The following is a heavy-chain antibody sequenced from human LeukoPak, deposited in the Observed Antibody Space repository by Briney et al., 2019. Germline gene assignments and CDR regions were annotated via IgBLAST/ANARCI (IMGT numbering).Heavy chain of an antibody. CDR2: ISYDGSNK. J-gene: IGHJ4*02. Sequence: GRSLRLSCAASGFTFSSYAMHWVRQAPGKGLEWVAVISYDGSNKYYADSVKGRFTISRDNSKNTLYLQMNSLRAEDTAVYYCARPPLEDYYDSSGYSLGYWGQGTLVTVS. CDR1: GFTFSSYA. CDR3: ARPPLEDYYDSSGYSLGY. V-gene: IGHV3-30-3*01. D-gene: IGHD3-22*01.